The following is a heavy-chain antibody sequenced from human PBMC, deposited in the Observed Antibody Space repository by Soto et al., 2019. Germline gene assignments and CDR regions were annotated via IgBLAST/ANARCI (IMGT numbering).Heavy chain of an antibody. D-gene: IGHD4-17*01. CDR1: GYTFTSYG. V-gene: IGHV1-18*01. CDR2: ISAYNGNT. J-gene: IGHJ3*02. Sequence: QVQLVQSGAELKKPGASVKVSCKASGYTFTSYGISWVRQALGQGLEWMGWISAYNGNTNYAQKLQGRVTMTTDTSTSTAYMELRSLRADDTSVYYCSREGDDYDAFDIWGQGTMVTVSS. CDR3: SREGDDYDAFDI.